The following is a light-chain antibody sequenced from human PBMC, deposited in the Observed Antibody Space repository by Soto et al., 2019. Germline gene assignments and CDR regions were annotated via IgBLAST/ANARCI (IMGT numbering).Light chain of an antibody. CDR1: QRVSSY. V-gene: IGKV3-11*01. CDR2: DAF. J-gene: IGKJ4*01. Sequence: EIVLTQSPATLSLSPGERATLSCRASQRVSSYLAWYQQKTGQAPSLLIYDAFNRATGIPTRFSGSGSGTDFTLTISSLEPEDFAGYYCQQSSNWLSVTFGGGTKVEI. CDR3: QQSSNWLSVT.